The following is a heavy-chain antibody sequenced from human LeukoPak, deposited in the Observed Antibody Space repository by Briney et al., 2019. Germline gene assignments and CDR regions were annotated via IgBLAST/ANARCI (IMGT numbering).Heavy chain of an antibody. J-gene: IGHJ6*03. CDR1: GGSISSSSYY. Sequence: SETLSLTCTVSGGSISSSSYYWGWIRQPPGKGLEWIGRIYYSGSTYYNPSLKSRVTISVDTSKNHFSLKLSSVTAADTAVYYCARAKEFSAHYYYYYMDVWGKGTTVTVSS. CDR2: IYYSGST. V-gene: IGHV4-39*02. CDR3: ARAKEFSAHYYYYYMDV. D-gene: IGHD2/OR15-2a*01.